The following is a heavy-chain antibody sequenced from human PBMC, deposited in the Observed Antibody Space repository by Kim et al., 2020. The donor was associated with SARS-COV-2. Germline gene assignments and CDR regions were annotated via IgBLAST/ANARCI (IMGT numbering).Heavy chain of an antibody. CDR1: GYTFTSYA. D-gene: IGHD6-19*01. CDR3: ARGLAVAGTVDY. Sequence: ASVKVSCKASGYTFTSYAIHWVRQAPGQRLEWMGWINAGNGNTKYSQKFQGRVTITRDTSASTAYMELSSLRSEDTAVYYCARGLAVAGTVDYWGQGTLVTVSS. V-gene: IGHV1-3*01. CDR2: INAGNGNT. J-gene: IGHJ4*02.